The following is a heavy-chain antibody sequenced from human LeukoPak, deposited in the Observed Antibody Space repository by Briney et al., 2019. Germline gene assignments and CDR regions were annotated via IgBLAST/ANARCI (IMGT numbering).Heavy chain of an antibody. Sequence: SETLSLTCTVSGGSISSYYWSWIRQPPGKGLEWIGYIYYSGSTNYNPSLKSRVTISVDTSKNQFSLKLSSVTAADTAVYYCARSCYSSSLGWFDPWGQGTLVTVSS. CDR2: IYYSGST. CDR3: ARSCYSSSLGWFDP. D-gene: IGHD6-13*01. CDR1: GGSISSYY. J-gene: IGHJ5*02. V-gene: IGHV4-59*01.